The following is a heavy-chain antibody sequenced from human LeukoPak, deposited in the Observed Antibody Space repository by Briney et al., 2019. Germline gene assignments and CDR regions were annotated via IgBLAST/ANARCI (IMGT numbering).Heavy chain of an antibody. J-gene: IGHJ4*02. Sequence: SDTLSLTCTVSVGSISSSSYYWGSIRQPPGKGLEWIGSIYYSGSTYYNPSLKSRVTISQDTAKNQFSLKLSSVTAADTAAYYCARYALGPARGFDYWGQGTLVTVSS. CDR1: VGSISSSSYY. CDR2: IYYSGST. V-gene: IGHV4-39*07. D-gene: IGHD6-6*01. CDR3: ARYALGPARGFDY.